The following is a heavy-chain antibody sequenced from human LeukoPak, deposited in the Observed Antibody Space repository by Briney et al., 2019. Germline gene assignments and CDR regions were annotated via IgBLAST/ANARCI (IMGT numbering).Heavy chain of an antibody. J-gene: IGHJ6*02. CDR1: GYTFTSYG. CDR2: ISAYNGNT. V-gene: IGHV1-18*01. D-gene: IGHD6-13*01. CDR3: ARDSSNQDYYYYGMDV. Sequence: ASVKVSCKASGYTFTSYGISWVRQAPGQGLEWMGWISAYNGNTNYAQKPQGRVTMTTDTSTSTAYMELRSLRSDDTAVYYCARDSSNQDYYYYGMDVWGQGTTVTVSS.